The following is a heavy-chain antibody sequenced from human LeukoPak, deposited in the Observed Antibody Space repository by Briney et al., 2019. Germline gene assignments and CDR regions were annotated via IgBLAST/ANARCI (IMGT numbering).Heavy chain of an antibody. J-gene: IGHJ4*02. V-gene: IGHV1-18*01. Sequence: ASVKVSFKASGYTFTNYGISWVRQAPGQGLEWMGWISAYNCNTNYAQKLQGRVTMTTDTSTSTAYMELRSLRSDDTAVYYCARSSIAAAGGPGFNYWGQGTLVTVSS. CDR2: ISAYNCNT. D-gene: IGHD6-13*01. CDR1: GYTFTNYG. CDR3: ARSSIAAAGGPGFNY.